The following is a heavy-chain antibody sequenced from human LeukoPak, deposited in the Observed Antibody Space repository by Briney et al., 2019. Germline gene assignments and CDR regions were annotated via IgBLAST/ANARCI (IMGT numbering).Heavy chain of an antibody. CDR2: ISGSGAGT. V-gene: IGHV3-23*01. CDR3: AKRYGGNPSFDY. D-gene: IGHD4-23*01. Sequence: GGSLRLSCAASGFTFSSYSMSWVRQAPGKGLEWVSAISGSGAGTYYADSVKGRFTISRDNSKNTQYLQTNSLRVEDTAVYYCAKRYGGNPSFDYWGQGTLVTVSS. CDR1: GFTFSSYS. J-gene: IGHJ4*02.